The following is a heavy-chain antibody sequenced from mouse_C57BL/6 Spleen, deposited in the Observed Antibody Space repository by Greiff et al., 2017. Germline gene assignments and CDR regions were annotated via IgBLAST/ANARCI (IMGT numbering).Heavy chain of an antibody. Sequence: VQLQQSGPELVKPGASVKISCKASGYAFSSSWMNWVKQRPGKGLEWIGRIYPGDGDTNYNGKFKGKATLTADKSSSTAYMQLSSLTSEDSAVYFCARDDYEDYYAMGYWGQGTSVTVSS. CDR2: IYPGDGDT. CDR3: ARDDYEDYYAMGY. CDR1: GYAFSSSW. D-gene: IGHD2-4*01. J-gene: IGHJ4*01. V-gene: IGHV1-82*01.